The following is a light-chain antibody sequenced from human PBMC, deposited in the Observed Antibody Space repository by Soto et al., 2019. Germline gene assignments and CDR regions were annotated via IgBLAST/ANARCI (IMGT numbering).Light chain of an antibody. CDR3: QQYNNWLRT. Sequence: DIQMTQSPSSLSASVGDRVTITCRASQSISTSLCWFQQKPGRAPKLLISDASTLQSGVPSRFSGSGFGTDFTLTISSLQPEDFAAYYCQQYNNWLRTFGQGTKVEI. CDR2: DAS. J-gene: IGKJ1*01. V-gene: IGKV1-39*01. CDR1: QSISTS.